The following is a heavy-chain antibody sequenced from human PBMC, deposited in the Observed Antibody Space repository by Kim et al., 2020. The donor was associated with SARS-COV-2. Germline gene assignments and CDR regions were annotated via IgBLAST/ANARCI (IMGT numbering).Heavy chain of an antibody. J-gene: IGHJ4*02. CDR3: ARGRGELATPFDY. V-gene: IGHV4-34*01. CDR2: LTHSGNT. D-gene: IGHD3-16*01. CDR1: GGSSFSGFS. Sequence: SETLSLTCALYGGSSFSGFSWSWMRQAPGKGLEGLGELTHSGNTKYNPSLRSRVTISVDTSKKELFLPLTSVTAADSSVYYCARGRGELATPFDYWGQGT.